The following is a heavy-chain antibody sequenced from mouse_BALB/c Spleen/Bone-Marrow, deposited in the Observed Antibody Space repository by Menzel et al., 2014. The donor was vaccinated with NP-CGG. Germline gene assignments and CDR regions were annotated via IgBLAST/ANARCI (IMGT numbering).Heavy chain of an antibody. Sequence: VKLMESGPGPVAPSQSLSITCTVSGFSLTSYSVHWVRQPPGKGLEWLGVTWAGGSTNYNSALMSRLSISKDNSKSQVFLKMSSLQTDDTAMFYCARDDDSYAMDYWGQGTSVTVSS. J-gene: IGHJ4*01. V-gene: IGHV2-9*02. D-gene: IGHD2-3*01. CDR2: TWAGGST. CDR1: GFSLTSYS. CDR3: ARDDDSYAMDY.